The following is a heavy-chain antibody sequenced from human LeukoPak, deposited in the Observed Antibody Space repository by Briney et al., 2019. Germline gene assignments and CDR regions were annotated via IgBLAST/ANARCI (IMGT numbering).Heavy chain of an antibody. D-gene: IGHD5-18*01. CDR2: TYYKSKWHN. J-gene: IGHJ4*02. Sequence: SQTLSLTCAISGDSVSSNSATWNWIRQSPSRGLEWLGRTYYKSKWHNDYAVSVKSRIIINPDTSKNQFSLQLNSVTPEDTAVYFCARGLDTAIAYWGQGTLVTVSS. V-gene: IGHV6-1*01. CDR3: ARGLDTAIAY. CDR1: GDSVSSNSAT.